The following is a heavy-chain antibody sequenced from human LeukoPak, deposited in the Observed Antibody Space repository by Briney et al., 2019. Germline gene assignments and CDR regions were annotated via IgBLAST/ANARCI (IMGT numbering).Heavy chain of an antibody. J-gene: IGHJ6*03. CDR1: GYTFTIYY. V-gene: IGHV1-46*01. D-gene: IGHD1-26*01. CDR3: ARGSSAWELLDSGYMDV. Sequence: GASVNVSYKASGYTFTIYYMHGVRQAPGQGREGMGIINPSGGSTSYAQKFQGRVTMTRDMSTSTVYMELSSLRSEDTAVYYCARGSSAWELLDSGYMDVWGKGTTVTVSS. CDR2: INPSGGST.